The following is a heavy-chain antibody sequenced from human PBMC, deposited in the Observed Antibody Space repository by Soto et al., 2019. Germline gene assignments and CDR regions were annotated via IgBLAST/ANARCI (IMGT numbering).Heavy chain of an antibody. V-gene: IGHV3-23*05. CDR3: VSWMSDQFDL. CDR1: PVSFSGLG. J-gene: IGHJ4*01. D-gene: IGHD2-2*03. CDR2: IDRSGTRT. Sequence: GESLRLSCSASPVSFSGLGMSWVRQAPGKGLEWVSTIDRSGTRTHYADSVKGRFTISRDTSRYTLDLQMDNLRAEDTALYHCVSWMSDQFDLWGRGILVTAS.